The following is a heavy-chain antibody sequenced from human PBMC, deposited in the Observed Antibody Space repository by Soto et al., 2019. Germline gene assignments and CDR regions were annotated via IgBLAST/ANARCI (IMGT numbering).Heavy chain of an antibody. CDR1: GFTFSSYG. D-gene: IGHD4-17*01. CDR3: ARGRPSTVVDY. Sequence: GGSLRLSCAASGFTFSSYGMHWVRQAPGKGLEWVAFISYNRSNKYYADSVKGRFTISRDNAKNTLYLQMNSLRAEDTAVYYCARGRPSTVVDYWXQGTLVTVSS. CDR2: ISYNRSNK. J-gene: IGHJ4*02. V-gene: IGHV3-30*03.